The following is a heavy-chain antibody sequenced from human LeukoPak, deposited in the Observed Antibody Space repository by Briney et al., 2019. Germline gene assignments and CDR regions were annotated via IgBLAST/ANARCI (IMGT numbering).Heavy chain of an antibody. CDR2: ISSSGSTI. CDR1: GFTFSSYE. CDR3: ARDCSGGSCYSTPDFDY. Sequence: GGSLRLSCAASGFTFSSYEMNWVRQAPGQGLEWVSYISSSGSTIYYADSVKGRFTISRDNAKNSLYLQMNSLRAEDTAVYYCARDCSGGSCYSTPDFDYWGQGTLVTVSS. J-gene: IGHJ4*02. V-gene: IGHV3-48*03. D-gene: IGHD2-15*01.